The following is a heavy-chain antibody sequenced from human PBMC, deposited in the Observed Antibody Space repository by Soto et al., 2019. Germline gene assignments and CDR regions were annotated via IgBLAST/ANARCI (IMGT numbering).Heavy chain of an antibody. CDR2: ISAYNGNK. CDR1: GYTFSNYG. V-gene: IGHV1-18*01. D-gene: IGHD1-26*01. Sequence: QVQLVQSGAEVKKPGASVKVSCKASGYTFSNYGIIWVRQAPGQGLEWMGWISAYNGNKNYAQKLQGRVTMTTDTSTSTAYMELRSLRSDDTAVYYSARNVPQPHYQSNMDGWGQGTTITVSS. CDR3: ARNVPQPHYQSNMDG. J-gene: IGHJ6*02.